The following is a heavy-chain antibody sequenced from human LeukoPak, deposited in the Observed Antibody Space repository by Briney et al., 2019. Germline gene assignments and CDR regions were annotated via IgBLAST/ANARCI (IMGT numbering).Heavy chain of an antibody. J-gene: IGHJ2*01. CDR2: IYYSGST. V-gene: IGHV4-39*07. CDR1: GGSISSSSYY. D-gene: IGHD6-13*01. CDR3: ARQLPGYSSSLYWYFDL. Sequence: SETLSLTCTVSGGSISSSSYYWGWIRQPPGKGLEWIGSIYYSGSTYYNPSLKSRVTISVDTSKNQFSLKLSSVTAADTAVYYCARQLPGYSSSLYWYFDLWGRGTLVTVSS.